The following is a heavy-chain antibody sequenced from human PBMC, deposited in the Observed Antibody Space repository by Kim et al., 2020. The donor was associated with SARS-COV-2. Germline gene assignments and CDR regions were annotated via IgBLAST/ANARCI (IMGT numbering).Heavy chain of an antibody. J-gene: IGHJ6*02. Sequence: TNYAQKLQGRVTMTTDTSTSTAYMELRSLRSDDTAVYYCARDPLIHRMDVWGQGTTVTVSS. CDR3: ARDPLIHRMDV. V-gene: IGHV1-18*01. CDR2: T. D-gene: IGHD2-21*01.